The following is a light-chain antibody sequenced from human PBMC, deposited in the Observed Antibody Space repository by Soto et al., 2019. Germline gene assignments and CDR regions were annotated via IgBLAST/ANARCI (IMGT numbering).Light chain of an antibody. J-gene: IGKJ1*01. Sequence: AIQMTQSPSSLSASVGDRVTITCRASQDIRTELGWYQQRPGEAPKLLIYASSNLQSGVPSRFSGSGSGTDFTLTINSLLPEDLATYYSIKDFKYPRTFGQGTKGET. CDR2: ASS. V-gene: IGKV1-6*01. CDR1: QDIRTE. CDR3: IKDFKYPRT.